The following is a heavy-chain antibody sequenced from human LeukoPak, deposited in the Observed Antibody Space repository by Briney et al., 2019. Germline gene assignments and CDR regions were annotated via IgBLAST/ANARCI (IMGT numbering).Heavy chain of an antibody. D-gene: IGHD2-2*01. Sequence: GGSLRLSCAASGFTFSSYSVNWVRQAPGKGLEWVSSISSSSSYIYYADSVKGRFTISRDNAKNSLYLQMNSLRAEDTAVYYCARARCSSTSCLFGTFDPWGQGTLVTVSS. CDR1: GFTFSSYS. CDR3: ARARCSSTSCLFGTFDP. V-gene: IGHV3-21*01. CDR2: ISSSSSYI. J-gene: IGHJ5*02.